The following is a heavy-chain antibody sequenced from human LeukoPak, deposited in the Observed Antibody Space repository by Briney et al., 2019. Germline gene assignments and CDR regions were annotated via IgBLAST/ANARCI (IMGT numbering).Heavy chain of an antibody. V-gene: IGHV1-2*06. D-gene: IGHD3-9*01. CDR1: GYTFSGYY. CDR3: AKENYDVLTGYYQTNFDY. J-gene: IGHJ4*02. CDR2: INPNSGDT. Sequence: ASVKVSCKASGYTFSGYYMHWVRQAPGQGLEWMGRINPNSGDTNYAQKFQGRVTMTRDTSISTAYMELSRLRSDDTAVYYWAKENYDVLTGYYQTNFDYWGQGTLVTVSS.